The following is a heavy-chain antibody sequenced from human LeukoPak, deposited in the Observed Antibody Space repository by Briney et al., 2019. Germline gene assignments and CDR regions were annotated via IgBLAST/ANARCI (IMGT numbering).Heavy chain of an antibody. D-gene: IGHD4-17*01. CDR2: ISAYNGNT. V-gene: IGHV1-18*01. Sequence: GASVKVSCKASGYTFTSYGISWVRQAPGQGLEWMGWISAYNGNTNYAQKLQGRVTMTTDTSASTAYMELRSLRSDDTAVYYCARGPTTVTTTDFDYWGQGTLVTVSS. CDR1: GYTFTSYG. CDR3: ARGPTTVTTTDFDY. J-gene: IGHJ4*02.